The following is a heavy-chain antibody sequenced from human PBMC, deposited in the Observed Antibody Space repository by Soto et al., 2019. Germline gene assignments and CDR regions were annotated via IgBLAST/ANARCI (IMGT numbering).Heavy chain of an antibody. V-gene: IGHV1-69*06. D-gene: IGHD1-26*01. CDR2: IIPIFGTA. Sequence: SVKVSCKASGGTFSSYAISWVRQAPGQGLEWMGGIIPIFGTANYAQKFQGRVTITADKSTSTAYMELSSLRSEDTAVYYCARASGRYAKGMAEYYYYGMDVWGQGTTVTVSS. CDR3: ARASGRYAKGMAEYYYYGMDV. J-gene: IGHJ6*02. CDR1: GGTFSSYA.